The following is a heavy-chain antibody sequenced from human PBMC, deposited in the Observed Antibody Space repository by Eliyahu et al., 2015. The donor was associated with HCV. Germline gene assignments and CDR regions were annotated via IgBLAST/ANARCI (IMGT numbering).Heavy chain of an antibody. CDR1: GFTFGNXA. D-gene: IGHD3-10*01. V-gene: IGHV3-23*01. CDR2: ISASGGST. Sequence: EVQLLESGGGLVQPGGSLRLSCAASGFTFGNXAMSWVRQAPGKGPQWVSTISASGGSTYYADSVKGRFIISRDSSKNTLHLQMNSLTVEDTAVYYCATSGQLDYWGQGTLVTVSS. J-gene: IGHJ4*02. CDR3: ATSGQLDY.